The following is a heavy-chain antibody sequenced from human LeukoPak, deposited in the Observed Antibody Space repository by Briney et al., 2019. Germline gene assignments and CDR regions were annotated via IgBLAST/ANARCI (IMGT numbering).Heavy chain of an antibody. Sequence: PGGSLRLSCAASGFAFSSYVMSWVRQAPGKGLERVSVIYSGGSTYYADSVKGRFTISRDNSKNTLYLQMNSLRAEDTAVYYCARDSSGYYGMAVWGPGTTVTVSS. D-gene: IGHD3-22*01. CDR3: ARDSSGYYGMAV. CDR2: IYSGGST. V-gene: IGHV3-53*01. CDR1: GFAFSSYV. J-gene: IGHJ6*02.